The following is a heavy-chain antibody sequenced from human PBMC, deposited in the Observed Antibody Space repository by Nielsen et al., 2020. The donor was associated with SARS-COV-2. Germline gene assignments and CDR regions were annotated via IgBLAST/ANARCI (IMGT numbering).Heavy chain of an antibody. D-gene: IGHD3-16*01. CDR3: AKGTQDYVWDGIDY. CDR2: ISSSGGST. Sequence: GESLKISCAASGFTFNIYAMAWVRRAPGRGLQWVTSISSSGGSTYYIDSVKGRFSVSRDNSKNTLYLQMDSLRVEDTALYYCAKGTQDYVWDGIDYWGQGTLVTVSS. CDR1: GFTFNIYA. J-gene: IGHJ4*02. V-gene: IGHV3-23*01.